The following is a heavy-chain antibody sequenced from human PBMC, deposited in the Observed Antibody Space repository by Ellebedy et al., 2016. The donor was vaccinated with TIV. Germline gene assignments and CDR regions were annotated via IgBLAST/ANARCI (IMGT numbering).Heavy chain of an antibody. J-gene: IGHJ4*01. Sequence: GESPKISCAASGFTFSNYWMTWVRQAPGKGLEWVANIKQDGSEKYYVDSVEGRFSISRDNTRKSLYLQMNSLTDEDTAVYYCARDQWLGRAYYFDYWGQGTLVTVSS. V-gene: IGHV3-7*01. CDR3: ARDQWLGRAYYFDY. D-gene: IGHD6-19*01. CDR2: IKQDGSEK. CDR1: GFTFSNYW.